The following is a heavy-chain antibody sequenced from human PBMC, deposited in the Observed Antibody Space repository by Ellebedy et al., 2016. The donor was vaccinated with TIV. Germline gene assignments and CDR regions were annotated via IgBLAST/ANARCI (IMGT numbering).Heavy chain of an antibody. CDR1: GFSFSDHY. Sequence: GESLKISCVVSGFSFSDHYMNWVRQAPGKGLEWVSYISSSSSTIYYADSVKGRFTISRDNAKNSLYLQMNSLRAEDTAVYYCASLRDDYGDYVGYWGQGTLVTVSS. D-gene: IGHD4-17*01. V-gene: IGHV3-11*04. CDR3: ASLRDDYGDYVGY. CDR2: ISSSSSTI. J-gene: IGHJ4*02.